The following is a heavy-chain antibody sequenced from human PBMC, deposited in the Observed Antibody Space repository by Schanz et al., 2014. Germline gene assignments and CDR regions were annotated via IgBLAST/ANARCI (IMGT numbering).Heavy chain of an antibody. D-gene: IGHD6-13*01. V-gene: IGHV4-31*03. CDR2: IYDGGST. CDR3: ARGRQQLGAFDY. Sequence: QVQLQESGPGLVKPSQTLSLTCTVSGGSISSGGYYWSWIRQHPGKGLEWIGYIYDGGSTYYNPSLKSRVTISVDTSKSQFSLRLSSVTAADTAVYYCARGRQQLGAFDYWGPGTLVSVSS. CDR1: GGSISSGGYY. J-gene: IGHJ4*02.